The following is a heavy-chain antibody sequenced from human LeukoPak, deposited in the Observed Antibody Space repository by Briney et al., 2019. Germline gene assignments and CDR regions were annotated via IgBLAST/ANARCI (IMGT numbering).Heavy chain of an antibody. D-gene: IGHD3-10*01. J-gene: IGHJ4*02. CDR2: IRYDGSNK. Sequence: PGGSLRLSCAASGFSFSSYSMNWVRQAPGKGLEWVAFIRYDGSNKYYADSVKGRFTISRDNAKNSLYLQMNSLRAEDTAVYYCAGDMVRGVSYWGQGTLVTVSS. CDR1: GFSFSSYS. CDR3: AGDMVRGVSY. V-gene: IGHV3-30*02.